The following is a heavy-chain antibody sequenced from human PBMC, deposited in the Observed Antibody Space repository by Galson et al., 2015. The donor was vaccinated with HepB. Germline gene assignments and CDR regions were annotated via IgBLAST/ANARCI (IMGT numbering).Heavy chain of an antibody. Sequence: ETLSLTCAVYGGSFSGYYWSWIRQPPGKGLEWIGEINHSGSTNYNPSLKSRVTISAVTSKNQFSLKLSSVTAADTAVCYCARGGLVVPAAMKRTKTGENYFDYWGTGTLVTVSS. J-gene: IGHJ4*02. CDR1: GGSFSGYY. CDR2: INHSGST. CDR3: ARGGLVVPAAMKRTKTGENYFDY. V-gene: IGHV4-34*01. D-gene: IGHD2-2*01.